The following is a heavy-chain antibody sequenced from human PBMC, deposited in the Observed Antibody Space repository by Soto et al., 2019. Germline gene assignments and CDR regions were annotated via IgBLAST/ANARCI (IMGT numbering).Heavy chain of an antibody. CDR2: MNPNSGNT. Sequence: QVQLVQSGAEVKKPGASVKVSCKASGYTFTSYDINWVRQATGQGLEWMGWMNPNSGNTGYAQKFQGRVTMTRNTSISTAYMELGSLRSEDTAVYYCAKVSYYDFWSGYPYYYYYGMDVWGQGTTVTVSS. D-gene: IGHD3-3*01. V-gene: IGHV1-8*01. CDR3: AKVSYYDFWSGYPYYYYYGMDV. CDR1: GYTFTSYD. J-gene: IGHJ6*02.